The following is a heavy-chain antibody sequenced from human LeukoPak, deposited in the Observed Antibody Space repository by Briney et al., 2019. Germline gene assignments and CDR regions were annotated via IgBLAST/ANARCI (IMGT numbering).Heavy chain of an antibody. D-gene: IGHD1-26*01. V-gene: IGHV4-59*01. Sequence: SETLSLTCTVSGGSISSYYWSWIRQPPGKGLEWIGYIYYSGSTNYNPSLKSRVTISVDTSKNQFSLKLSSVTAADTAVYYCARGGIVGATKVYNWFDPWGQGTLVTVSS. J-gene: IGHJ5*02. CDR1: GGSISSYY. CDR2: IYYSGST. CDR3: ARGGIVGATKVYNWFDP.